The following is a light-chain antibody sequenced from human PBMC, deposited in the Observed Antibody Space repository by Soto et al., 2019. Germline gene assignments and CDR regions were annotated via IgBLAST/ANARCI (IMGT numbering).Light chain of an antibody. CDR1: QGISXX. Sequence: DTQMTQSPSSLSASVGDRVTITCRASQGISXXLAWYQQKPDKAPKSLIYAASSLQSGVPSRFXGSGSGTDXXXXISXXQPEDFATYYCQQYNSYPITFGQGTRLEIK. V-gene: IGKV1D-16*01. J-gene: IGKJ5*01. CDR2: AAS. CDR3: QQYNSYPIT.